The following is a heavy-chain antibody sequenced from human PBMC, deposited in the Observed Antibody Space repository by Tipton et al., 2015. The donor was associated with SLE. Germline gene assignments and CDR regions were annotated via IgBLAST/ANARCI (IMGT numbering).Heavy chain of an antibody. Sequence: SLRLSCAASGFTFSSYDMHWVRQATGKGLEWVSGISWNSGSIGYADSVKGRFTISRDNAKNSLYLQMNSLRAEDTALYYCAKGIAAAGHDAFDIWGQGTMVTVSS. CDR2: ISWNSGSI. J-gene: IGHJ3*02. CDR1: GFTFSSYD. V-gene: IGHV3-9*01. CDR3: AKGIAAAGHDAFDI. D-gene: IGHD6-13*01.